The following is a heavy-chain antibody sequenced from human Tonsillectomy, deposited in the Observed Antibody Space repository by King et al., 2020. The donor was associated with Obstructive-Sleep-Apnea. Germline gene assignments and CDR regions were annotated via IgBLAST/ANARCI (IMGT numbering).Heavy chain of an antibody. CDR2: ITTSSSVI. CDR3: SGEAFYSGLDV. CDR1: GFILSSYS. V-gene: IGHV3-21*04. J-gene: IGHJ6*02. Sequence: VQLVESGGALVMPGGSLTLSCAASGFILSSYSMKWVRQVPGKGLEWVSFITTSSSVIRYADSVKGRFTISRDNAKDSLYLQMNGLRTEDTAVYYCSGEAFYSGLDVWGQGTTVTVSS.